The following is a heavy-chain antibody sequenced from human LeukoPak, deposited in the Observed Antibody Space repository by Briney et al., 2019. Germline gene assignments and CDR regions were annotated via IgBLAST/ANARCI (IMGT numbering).Heavy chain of an antibody. V-gene: IGHV4-39*01. Sequence: SETLSLTCTVSGGSISSSSYYWGWIRQPPGKGLEWIGSIYYSGSTYYNPFLKSRVTISVDTSKNQFSLKLSSVTAADTAVYYCATEGYCSGGSCYSGFDYWGQGTLVTVSS. D-gene: IGHD2-15*01. CDR3: ATEGYCSGGSCYSGFDY. CDR1: GGSISSSSYY. CDR2: IYYSGST. J-gene: IGHJ4*02.